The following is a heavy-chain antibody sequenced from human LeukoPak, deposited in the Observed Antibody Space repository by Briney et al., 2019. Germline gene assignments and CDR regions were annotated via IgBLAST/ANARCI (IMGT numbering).Heavy chain of an antibody. CDR3: WGVIHPDAFDI. CDR1: GFTFSSYG. Sequence: PGGSLRLSCAASGFTFSSYGMHWVRQAPGKGLEWVAVISYDGSNKYYADSVKGRFTISRDNSKNTLYLQMNSLRAEDTAVYYCWGVIHPDAFDIWGLGTMVTVSS. J-gene: IGHJ3*02. D-gene: IGHD2-21*01. CDR2: ISYDGSNK. V-gene: IGHV3-30*03.